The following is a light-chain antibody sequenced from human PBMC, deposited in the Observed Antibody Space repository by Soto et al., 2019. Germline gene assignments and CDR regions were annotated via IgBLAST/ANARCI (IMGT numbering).Light chain of an antibody. V-gene: IGKV2-28*01. J-gene: IGKJ1*01. CDR3: MQALQTPKT. CDR1: QSLLHSNGYNY. CDR2: LGS. Sequence: DIVMTQSPLSLPVTPGEPASFSCRSSQSLLHSNGYNYLDWYLQKQGQSPQLLIYLGSNRASGVPDRVSGSGSGTDFTLKISRVEAEDVGVYYCMQALQTPKTFGQGTKVQIK.